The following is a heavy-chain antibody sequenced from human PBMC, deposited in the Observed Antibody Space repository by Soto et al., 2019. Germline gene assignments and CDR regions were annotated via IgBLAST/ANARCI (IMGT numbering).Heavy chain of an antibody. V-gene: IGHV4-59*01. CDR3: ARHVDTAMVTGKFDP. J-gene: IGHJ5*02. D-gene: IGHD5-18*01. Sequence: QVQLQESGPGLVKPSETLSLTCTVSGGSISSYYWSWVRQPPGKGLEWIGYIYYSGSTNYNPSLKSRVTVSVDTSKHQFSLKLSSVTAADTAVYYCARHVDTAMVTGKFDPWGQGTLVTVSS. CDR1: GGSISSYY. CDR2: IYYSGST.